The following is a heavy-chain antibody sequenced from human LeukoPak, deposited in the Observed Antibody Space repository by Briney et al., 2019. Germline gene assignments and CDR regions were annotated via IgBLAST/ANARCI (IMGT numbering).Heavy chain of an antibody. J-gene: IGHJ4*02. V-gene: IGHV7-4-1*02. Sequence: GASVKVSCKASGYTFSSYAMNWVRQAPGQGLEWMGWINTNTGNPTYAQGFTGRFVFSLDTSVSTAYLQISSLKAEDTAFYYCARDHGYVEMAAIGYWGQGTLVSVSS. CDR1: GYTFSSYA. CDR3: ARDHGYVEMAAIGY. CDR2: INTNTGNP. D-gene: IGHD5-24*01.